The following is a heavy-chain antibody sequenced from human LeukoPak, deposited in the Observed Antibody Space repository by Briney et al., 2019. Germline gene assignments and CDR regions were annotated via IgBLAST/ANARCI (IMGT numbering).Heavy chain of an antibody. CDR2: INAGKGNT. D-gene: IGHD2-15*01. V-gene: IGHV1-3*01. Sequence: GASVKVSCKASGYIFTSYALHWVRQALGQRPEWMGWINAGKGNTKYSQKFQGRVTITRDTSAATAYVELNSLTSEDTAVYYCARERWHCRVNCYSVYYYALDVWGQGTTVTVSS. CDR1: GYIFTSYA. CDR3: ARERWHCRVNCYSVYYYALDV. J-gene: IGHJ6*02.